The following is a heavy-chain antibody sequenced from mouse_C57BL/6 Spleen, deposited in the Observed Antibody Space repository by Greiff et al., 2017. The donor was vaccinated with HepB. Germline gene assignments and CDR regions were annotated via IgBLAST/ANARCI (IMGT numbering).Heavy chain of an antibody. V-gene: IGHV1-80*01. Sequence: VQLQQSGAELVKPGASVKISCKASGYAFSSYWMNWVKQRPGKGLEWIGQIYPGDGDTNYNGKFKGKATLTADKSSSTAYMQLSSLTSEDSAVYFCARSGYYGSSLYYFDYWGQVTTLTVSS. CDR1: GYAFSSYW. J-gene: IGHJ2*01. D-gene: IGHD1-1*01. CDR2: IYPGDGDT. CDR3: ARSGYYGSSLYYFDY.